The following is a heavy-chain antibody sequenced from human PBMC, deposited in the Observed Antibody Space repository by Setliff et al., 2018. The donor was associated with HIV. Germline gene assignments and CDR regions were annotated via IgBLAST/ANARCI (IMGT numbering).Heavy chain of an antibody. CDR1: GYTFTDYF. D-gene: IGHD4-17*01. V-gene: IGHV1-2*02. CDR3: ARDLEPHYGDFGPFDY. CDR2: ISPNNGDK. J-gene: IGHJ4*02. Sequence: ASVKVSCKASGYTFTDYFLHWVRQAPGQGLEWMGWISPNNGDKNIPQRFRGRVTMTRDTSINTAYMEFSSLRSDDTAVYYCARDLEPHYGDFGPFDYWGPGTLVTVSS.